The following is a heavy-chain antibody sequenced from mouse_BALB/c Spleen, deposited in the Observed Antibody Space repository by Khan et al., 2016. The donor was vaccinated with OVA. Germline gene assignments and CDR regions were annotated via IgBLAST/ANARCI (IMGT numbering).Heavy chain of an antibody. CDR2: IDPANGNT. D-gene: IGHD1-2*01. CDR1: GFNIKDTY. J-gene: IGHJ4*01. CDR3: SYSLLLYAMDY. Sequence: IQLVQSGAALVKPGASVKLSCTVSGFNIKDTYMHWMKQRPEQGLDWIGRIDPANGNTKCDPKFQGKAIITADTSSNTAYLQLSSLTSEDTAVYYGSYSLLLYAMDYWGQGTSVTVSS. V-gene: IGHV14-3*02.